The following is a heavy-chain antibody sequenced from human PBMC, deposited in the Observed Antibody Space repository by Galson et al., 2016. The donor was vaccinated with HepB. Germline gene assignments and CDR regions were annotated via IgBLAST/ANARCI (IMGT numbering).Heavy chain of an antibody. CDR1: GGYIKNYY. J-gene: IGHJ6*02. CDR3: ARWKRDEGGMDV. CDR2: FYDSAYT. Sequence: ETLSLTCTVSGGYIKNYYWTWTRQPPGKGLEWVVPFYDSAYTNYNPSLKSRVTISVDTSESQFSLILSSVTAADTAVYYCARWKRDEGGMDVWGQGTTVTVSS. V-gene: IGHV4-59*13. D-gene: IGHD1-1*01.